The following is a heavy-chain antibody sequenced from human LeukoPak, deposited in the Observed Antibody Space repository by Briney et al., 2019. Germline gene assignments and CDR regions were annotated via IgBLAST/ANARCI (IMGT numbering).Heavy chain of an antibody. CDR1: GFTLRNYW. J-gene: IGHJ4*01. CDR3: ARYSSSSGGAAYYLDY. Sequence: GGSLRLSCTASGFTLRNYWMHWVRQVPGKRLVWVSRISGDGRVTNYADSVQGRFTISRDNAKNILYLQINSLRSEDTAVYYCARYSSSSGGAAYYLDYWGHGTLVTVSS. V-gene: IGHV3-74*01. CDR2: ISGDGRVT. D-gene: IGHD6-6*01.